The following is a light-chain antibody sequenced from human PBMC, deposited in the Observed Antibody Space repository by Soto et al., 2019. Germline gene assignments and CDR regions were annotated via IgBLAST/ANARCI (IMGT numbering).Light chain of an antibody. CDR2: DAS. J-gene: IGKJ3*01. V-gene: IGKV1-33*01. Sequence: DIQMTQSPSSLSASVGDRVTITCQASQDISNYLSWYQQKPGKAPKLLIYDASNLETGVPSRFSGSGSGTEYTFTISSLQPEDIATYYCQQYGNLPFTFGPGTKVDIK. CDR1: QDISNY. CDR3: QQYGNLPFT.